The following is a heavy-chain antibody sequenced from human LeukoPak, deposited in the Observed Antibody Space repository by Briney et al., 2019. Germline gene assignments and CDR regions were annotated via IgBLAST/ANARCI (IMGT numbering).Heavy chain of an antibody. D-gene: IGHD3-3*01. CDR2: IRYDGSNK. CDR1: GFTFSSYG. V-gene: IGHV3-30*02. Sequence: GGSLRLSCAASGFTFSSYGMHWVRQAPGKGLEWVAFIRYDGSNKYYADSVKGRFTISRDNSKNTLYLQMNSLRAEDTAVYYCAKAKDYDFWSGYSNYWGQGTLVTVSS. CDR3: AKAKDYDFWSGYSNY. J-gene: IGHJ4*02.